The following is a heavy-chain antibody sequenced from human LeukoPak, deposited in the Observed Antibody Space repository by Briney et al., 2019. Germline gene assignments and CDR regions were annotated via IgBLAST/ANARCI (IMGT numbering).Heavy chain of an antibody. CDR3: AREAGGVDY. J-gene: IGHJ4*02. CDR1: GFTFSSYG. V-gene: IGHV3-30*03. CDR2: ISYDGSNK. Sequence: PGRSLRLSCAASGFTFSSYGMHWVRQAPGKGLEWVAVISYDGSNKYYADSVKGRFTISRDNSKNTLYLQMNSLRAEDTAVYYCAREAGGVDYWGQGTLVTVSS.